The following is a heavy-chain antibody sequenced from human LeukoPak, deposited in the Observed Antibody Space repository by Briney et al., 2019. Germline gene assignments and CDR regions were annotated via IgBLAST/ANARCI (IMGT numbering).Heavy chain of an antibody. CDR2: IYYSGST. V-gene: IGHV4-59*05. CDR1: GGSISSYY. J-gene: IGHJ6*03. Sequence: PSETLSLTCTVSGGSISSYYWSWIRQPAGKGLEWIGRIYYSGSTNYNPSLKSRVTISVDTPKNQFSLKLSSVTAADTAVYFCASVRRGFGESSKYYSYYYMDVWGNGTTVTISS. D-gene: IGHD3-10*01. CDR3: ASVRRGFGESSKYYSYYYMDV.